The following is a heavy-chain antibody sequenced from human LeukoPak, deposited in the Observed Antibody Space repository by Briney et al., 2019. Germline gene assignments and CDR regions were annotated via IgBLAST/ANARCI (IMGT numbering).Heavy chain of an antibody. CDR3: ARRRAGPEGAFDI. CDR1: GYTFTGYY. V-gene: IGHV1-46*01. D-gene: IGHD6-19*01. CDR2: INPRGDTT. Sequence: ASVKVSCKASGYTFTGYYMHWVRQAPGQGLEWMGWINPRGDTTTYAQIFQGRVNITRDMSTNTVYMELSSLRSDDTAVYYCARRRAGPEGAFDIWGQGTLVTVSS. J-gene: IGHJ3*02.